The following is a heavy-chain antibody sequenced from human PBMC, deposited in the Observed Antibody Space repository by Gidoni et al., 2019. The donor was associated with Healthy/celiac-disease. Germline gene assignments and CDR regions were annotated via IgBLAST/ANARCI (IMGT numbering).Heavy chain of an antibody. J-gene: IGHJ5*02. CDR1: GGSISRGGYY. V-gene: IGHV4-31*03. Sequence: QVQLQESGPGLMKPSQTLSLTCSVSGGSISRGGYYWSWIRQHPGKGLEWIGYIYYSGSTYYNPSLKSRVTISVDTSKNQFSLKLSSVTAADTAVYYCARTSDKNWFDPWGQGTLVTVSS. CDR3: ARTSDKNWFDP. CDR2: IYYSGST. D-gene: IGHD3-9*01.